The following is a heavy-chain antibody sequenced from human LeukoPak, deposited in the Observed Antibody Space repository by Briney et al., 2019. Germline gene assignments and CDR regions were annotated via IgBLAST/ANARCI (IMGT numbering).Heavy chain of an antibody. CDR3: ARGSNRYDSSDFDH. Sequence: GGSLRLSRAASGFTFNNAWMNCVRQAPGKRLEWVGCIYRKTDGGTNEHAAHVKDRFTISRDDSKNTLYLHMNSLKTEDTAVYYCARGSNRYDSSDFDHWGQGTLVTVSS. D-gene: IGHD3-22*01. CDR2: IYRKTDGGTN. CDR1: GFTFNNAW. V-gene: IGHV3-15*01. J-gene: IGHJ4*02.